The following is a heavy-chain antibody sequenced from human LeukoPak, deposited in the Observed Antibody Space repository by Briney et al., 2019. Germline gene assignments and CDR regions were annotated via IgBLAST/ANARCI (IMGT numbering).Heavy chain of an antibody. CDR2: INHSGST. Sequence: KPSETLSLTCAVYGGSFSGYYWSWIRQPPGKGLEWIGEINHSGSTNYNPSLKSRVTISVDTSKNQFSLKLSSATAADTAVYYCARSRRETYCSSTSCAKYYFDYWGQGTLVTVSS. V-gene: IGHV4-34*01. D-gene: IGHD2-2*01. CDR3: ARSRRETYCSSTSCAKYYFDY. CDR1: GGSFSGYY. J-gene: IGHJ4*02.